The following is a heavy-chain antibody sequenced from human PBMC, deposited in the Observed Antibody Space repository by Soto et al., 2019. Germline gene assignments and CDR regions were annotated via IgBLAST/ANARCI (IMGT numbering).Heavy chain of an antibody. V-gene: IGHV3-23*01. CDR2: ISGSGCST. J-gene: IGHJ4*02. D-gene: IGHD2-21*02. CDR1: GFTFSSYA. CDR3: AKDLENRVPCCSTCFDY. Sequence: GGSLRLSCAASGFTFSSYAMSWVRQAPGKGLEWVSAISGSGCSTYYADSVKGRFTISRDNSKNTLYLQMNSLRAEDTAVYYCAKDLENRVPCCSTCFDYWGQGTLVTVSS.